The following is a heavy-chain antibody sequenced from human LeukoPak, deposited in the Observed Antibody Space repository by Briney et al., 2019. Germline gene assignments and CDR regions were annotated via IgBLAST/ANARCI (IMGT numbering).Heavy chain of an antibody. CDR2: INPNNGGT. CDR3: ARYIVVVVAAMGYNWFDP. V-gene: IGHV1-2*06. Sequence: ASVKVSCKASGYTFTGYYIHWVRQAPGQGLEWMGRINPNNGGTNYAQKLQGRVTMTTDTSTSTAYMELRSLRSDDTAVYYCARYIVVVVAAMGYNWFDPWGQGTLVTVSS. J-gene: IGHJ5*02. D-gene: IGHD2-15*01. CDR1: GYTFTGYY.